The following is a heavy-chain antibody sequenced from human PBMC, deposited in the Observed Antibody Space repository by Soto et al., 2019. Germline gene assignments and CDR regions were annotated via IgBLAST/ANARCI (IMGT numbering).Heavy chain of an antibody. J-gene: IGHJ4*02. CDR2: IYPADSDT. D-gene: IGHD6-13*01. V-gene: IGHV5-51*01. CDR3: ARQTNKAAAELDF. CDR1: GYSFTTYW. Sequence: PGESLKISWKGSGYSFTTYWNGRVRQMPGKGLEWLGIIYPADSDTRFSPSFQGQVTMSADKSISTAYLQWGSLKASDSAMYYCARQTNKAAAELDFWGQGTLVTVSS.